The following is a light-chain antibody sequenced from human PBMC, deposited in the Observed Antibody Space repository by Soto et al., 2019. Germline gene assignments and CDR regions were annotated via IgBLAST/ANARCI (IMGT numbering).Light chain of an antibody. J-gene: IGKJ2*01. Sequence: DIQMTQSPSTLSASVGDRVTITCRASQTTSTSLAWYQQKPGKAPRLLIYKASSLERGVPSRFSGSGSGTEFTLTIRSLQPDDFATYYCQQYSSYSPYTFGQGTRLEI. CDR1: QTTSTS. CDR2: KAS. V-gene: IGKV1-5*03. CDR3: QQYSSYSPYT.